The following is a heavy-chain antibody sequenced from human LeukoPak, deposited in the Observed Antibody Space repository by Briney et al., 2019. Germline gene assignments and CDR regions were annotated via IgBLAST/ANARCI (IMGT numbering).Heavy chain of an antibody. CDR2: INTNTGNP. V-gene: IGHV7-4-1*02. Sequence: GASVKVSCKASGYTFTSYAMNWVRQAPGQGLEWMGRINTNTGNPTYAQGFTGRFVFSLDTSVSTAYLQISSLKAEDTAVYYCARVSRIAAAGVNWFDPWGQGTLVTVSS. D-gene: IGHD6-13*01. CDR3: ARVSRIAAAGVNWFDP. J-gene: IGHJ5*02. CDR1: GYTFTSYA.